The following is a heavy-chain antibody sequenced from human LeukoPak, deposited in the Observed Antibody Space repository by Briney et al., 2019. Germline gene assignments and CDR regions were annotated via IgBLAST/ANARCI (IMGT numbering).Heavy chain of an antibody. CDR3: ARRSSLANWFDP. CDR1: GGSISSYY. D-gene: IGHD5/OR15-5a*01. V-gene: IGHV4-59*01. J-gene: IGHJ5*02. Sequence: SETLSLTCTVSGGSISSYYWSWIRQPPGKGLEWIGNIYYSGSTNYNPSLKSRVTISVDTSKNQFSLKLSSVTAADTAVYYCARRSSLANWFDPWGQGTLVTVSS. CDR2: IYYSGST.